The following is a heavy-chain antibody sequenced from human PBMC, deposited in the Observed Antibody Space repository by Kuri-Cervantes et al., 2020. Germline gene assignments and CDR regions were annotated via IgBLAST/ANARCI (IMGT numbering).Heavy chain of an antibody. D-gene: IGHD3-10*01. J-gene: IGHJ4*02. V-gene: IGHV4-61*01. CDR1: GGSVSSGSYY. Sequence: SETLSLTCTVSGGSVSSGSYYWSWIRQPPGKGLGWIGYIYYSGSTNYNPSLKSRVTISVDTSKNQFSLKLSSVTAADTAVYYCARVESLWFGGSTDYWGQGTLVTVSS. CDR2: IYYSGST. CDR3: ARVESLWFGGSTDY.